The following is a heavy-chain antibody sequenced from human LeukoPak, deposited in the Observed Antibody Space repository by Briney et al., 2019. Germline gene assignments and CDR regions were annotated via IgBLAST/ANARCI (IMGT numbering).Heavy chain of an antibody. CDR1: GGSISSYY. V-gene: IGHV4-59*01. Sequence: SETLSLTCTVSGGSISSYYWSWIRQPPGKGLEWIGYIYYSGSTNYNPSLKSRVTISVDTSKNQFALKLSSVTAADAAVYYCARDKNGEIYYWGQGTLVTVSS. CDR2: IYYSGST. D-gene: IGHD3-10*01. CDR3: ARDKNGEIYY. J-gene: IGHJ4*02.